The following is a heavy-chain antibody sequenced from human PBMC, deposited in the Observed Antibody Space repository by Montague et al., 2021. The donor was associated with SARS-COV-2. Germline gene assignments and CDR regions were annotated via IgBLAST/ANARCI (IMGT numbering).Heavy chain of an antibody. J-gene: IGHJ4*02. V-gene: IGHV4-61*02. Sequence: TLSLTCTVSIGSISSGSYYWSWIRQPAGKGLEWIGRIYTSGSTNYNPSLKSRVTISVDTSKNQFSLKLNSVTAADTALYYCARREYSYGWGDWGQGTLVTVSS. D-gene: IGHD5-18*01. CDR2: IYTSGST. CDR3: ARREYSYGWGD. CDR1: IGSISSGSYY.